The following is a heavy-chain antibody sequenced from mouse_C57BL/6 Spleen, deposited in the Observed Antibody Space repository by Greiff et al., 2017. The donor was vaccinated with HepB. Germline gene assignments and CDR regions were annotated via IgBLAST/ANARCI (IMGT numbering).Heavy chain of an antibody. CDR3: ARRGYYDYDAFAY. V-gene: IGHV1-52*01. D-gene: IGHD2-4*01. CDR1: GYTFTSYW. CDR2: IDPSDSET. J-gene: IGHJ3*01. Sequence: QVQLKQPGAELVRPGSSVKLSCKASGYTFTSYWMHWVKQRPIQGLEWIGNIDPSDSETHYNQKFKDKATLTVDKSSSTAYMQLSSLTSEDSAVYYCARRGYYDYDAFAYWGQGTLVTVSA.